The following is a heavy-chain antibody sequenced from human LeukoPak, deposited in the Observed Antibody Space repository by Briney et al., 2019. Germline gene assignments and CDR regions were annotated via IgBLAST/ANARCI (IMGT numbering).Heavy chain of an antibody. CDR1: GGSISSYY. CDR3: ARGSKLERRIRSAFGDP. CDR2: IYYSGST. D-gene: IGHD1-1*01. J-gene: IGHJ5*02. Sequence: SETLSLTCTVSGGSISSYYWSWIRQPPGKGLEWIGYIYYSGSTNYNPSLKSRVTISVDTSKNQFSLKLSSVTAADTAVYYCARGSKLERRIRSAFGDPWGQGTLVTVSS. V-gene: IGHV4-59*01.